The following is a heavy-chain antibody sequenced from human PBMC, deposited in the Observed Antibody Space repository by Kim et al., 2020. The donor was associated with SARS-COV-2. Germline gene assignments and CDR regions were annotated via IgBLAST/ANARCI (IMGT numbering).Heavy chain of an antibody. V-gene: IGHV4-34*01. CDR3: ARGKGSIAAHWYFDL. Sequence: SETLFLTCAVYGGSFSGYYWSWIRQPPGKGLEWIGEINHSGSTNYNPSLKSRVTISVDTSKNQFSLKLSSVTAADTAVYYCARGKGSIAAHWYFDLWGRGTLVTVSS. CDR1: GGSFSGYY. D-gene: IGHD6-6*01. J-gene: IGHJ2*01. CDR2: INHSGST.